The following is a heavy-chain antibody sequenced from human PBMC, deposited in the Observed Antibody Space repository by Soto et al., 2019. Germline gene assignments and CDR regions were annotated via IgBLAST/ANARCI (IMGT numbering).Heavy chain of an antibody. CDR1: GFTFSTYE. J-gene: IGHJ4*02. V-gene: IGHV3-48*03. CDR3: ARNSGDYEVY. CDR2: ISTTGSSI. Sequence: EAQLVESGGDLVQPGGSLRLSCAGSGFTFSTYEMNWVRQAPGKWLEWVSYISTTGSSIHYADSVRGRFTISRDNTKNSLYLQMNSLRVEDTAIYYCARNSGDYEVYWGQGTLVTVS. D-gene: IGHD4-17*01.